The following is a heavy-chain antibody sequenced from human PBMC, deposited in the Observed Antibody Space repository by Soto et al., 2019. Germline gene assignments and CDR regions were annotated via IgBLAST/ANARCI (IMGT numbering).Heavy chain of an antibody. CDR2: IYYIGST. V-gene: IGHV4-39*01. Sequence: QLQLQESGPGLVKPSETLSLTCTVSGGSISSSSYYWGWIRQPPGKGLEWIGSIYYIGSTYYNPSLKSRVTISVDTSKNQFSLKLSSVTAADTAVYYCARQLLWFGELRYFDYWGQGTLVTVSS. CDR1: GGSISSSSYY. J-gene: IGHJ4*02. D-gene: IGHD3-10*01. CDR3: ARQLLWFGELRYFDY.